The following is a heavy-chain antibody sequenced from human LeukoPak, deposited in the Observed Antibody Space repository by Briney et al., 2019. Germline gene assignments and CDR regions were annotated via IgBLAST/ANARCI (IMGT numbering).Heavy chain of an antibody. Sequence: GGSLRLSCAASGFTYSSYSMNWVRQAPGKGLEWVSSISSSSSYIYYADSVKGRFTISRDNAKNSLYLQMNSLRAEDTAVYYCARVRDGYNSGASDIWGQGTMVTVSS. CDR3: ARVRDGYNSGASDI. V-gene: IGHV3-21*01. CDR1: GFTYSSYS. J-gene: IGHJ3*02. D-gene: IGHD5-24*01. CDR2: ISSSSSYI.